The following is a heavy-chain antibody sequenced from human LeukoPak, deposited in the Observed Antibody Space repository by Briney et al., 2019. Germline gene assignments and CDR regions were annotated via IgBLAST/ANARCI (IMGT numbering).Heavy chain of an antibody. V-gene: IGHV1-18*04. CDR3: ARTGWELLRGGAFDI. CDR1: GYTFTNYG. CDR2: ISAYNGNT. Sequence: ASVTVSCKASGYTFTNYGISWVRQAPGQGLEWVGWISAYNGNTKYAQKLQGRVTVTTDTSTSTAYMELKSLRSDDTAVYHCARTGWELLRGGAFDIWGQGTMVTVSS. J-gene: IGHJ3*02. D-gene: IGHD1-26*01.